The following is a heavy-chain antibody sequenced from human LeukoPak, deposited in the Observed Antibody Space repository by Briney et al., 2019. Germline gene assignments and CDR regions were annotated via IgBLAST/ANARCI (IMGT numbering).Heavy chain of an antibody. CDR1: GCTFRNHS. J-gene: IGHJ6*03. Sequence: GASVKVSCQHPGCTFRNHSICWLRQAPRQTREWLGGTIHLLGTTDYRAKLEDRVTITTDESTNHAHMDLRSLRSEDTAVYYCARGKITMYGATEPHYYMDVWGKGTTVTVSS. V-gene: IGHV1-69*05. CDR2: TIHLLGTT. CDR3: ARGKITMYGATEPHYYMDV. D-gene: IGHD3-3*01.